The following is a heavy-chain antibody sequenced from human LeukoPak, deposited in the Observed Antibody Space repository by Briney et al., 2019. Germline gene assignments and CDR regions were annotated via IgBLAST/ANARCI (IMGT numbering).Heavy chain of an antibody. Sequence: ASVKVSCKASGYTFTNYGISWVRQAPGQGLEWMGWISGYNGNTNYAQKFQGRITMTTDTSTSTGYMELRSLKSDDTAVYYCALSDDSSGYYYKPSFGYWGQGTLVTVSS. D-gene: IGHD3-22*01. CDR1: GYTFTNYG. CDR3: ALSDDSSGYYYKPSFGY. CDR2: ISGYNGNT. J-gene: IGHJ4*02. V-gene: IGHV1-18*01.